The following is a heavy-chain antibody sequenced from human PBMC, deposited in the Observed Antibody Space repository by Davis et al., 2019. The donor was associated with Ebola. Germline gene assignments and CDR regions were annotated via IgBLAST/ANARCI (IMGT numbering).Heavy chain of an antibody. V-gene: IGHV3-48*03. CDR1: GFAFSNYE. CDR3: ARGSQKRITMMSTYFDY. CDR2: IRSSGNPI. D-gene: IGHD3-22*01. J-gene: IGHJ4*02. Sequence: GGSLRPSCGASGFAFSNYEMNWVRQAPGKGLEWISNIRSSGNPIYYADSVKGRFTISRDNAKNSLYLQMNSLRAEDTAVYYCARGSQKRITMMSTYFDYWGQGTLVTVSS.